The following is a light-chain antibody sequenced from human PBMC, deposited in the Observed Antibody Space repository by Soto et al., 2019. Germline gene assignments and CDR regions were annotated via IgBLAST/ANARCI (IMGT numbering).Light chain of an antibody. J-gene: IGLJ2*01. Sequence: QSVLTQPLSVSGAPGQRVTISCTGSSSNIGAGYNVHWYQQLPGTAPKLLIYANNNRPSGVPDRFSGSKSGTSASLAITGLQAEDEADYYCQSYDSSLSEGVFGGGTKLTVL. V-gene: IGLV1-40*01. CDR2: ANN. CDR1: SSNIGAGYN. CDR3: QSYDSSLSEGV.